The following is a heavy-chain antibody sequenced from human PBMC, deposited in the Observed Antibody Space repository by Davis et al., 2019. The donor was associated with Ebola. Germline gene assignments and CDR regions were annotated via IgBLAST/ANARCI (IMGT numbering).Heavy chain of an antibody. CDR1: GFTFSSYA. CDR2: ISYDGSNK. J-gene: IGHJ3*02. CDR3: ERVTYYDSSGYPLPDAFDI. V-gene: IGHV3-30-3*01. Sequence: GESLKISCAASGFTFSSYAMHWVRQAPGKGLEWVAVISYDGSNKYYADSVKGRFTISRDNSKNTLYLQMNSLRAEDTAVYYCERVTYYDSSGYPLPDAFDIWGQGTMVTVSS. D-gene: IGHD3-22*01.